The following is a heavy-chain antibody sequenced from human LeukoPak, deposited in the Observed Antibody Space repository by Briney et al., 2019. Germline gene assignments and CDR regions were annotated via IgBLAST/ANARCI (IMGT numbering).Heavy chain of an antibody. V-gene: IGHV3-64*01. D-gene: IGHD3-9*01. CDR1: GFTFSSYA. Sequence: GGSLRLSCAASGFTFSSYAMHWVRQAPGKGLEYVSAISSNGGSTYYANSVKGRFTISRDNSKNTLYLQMGSLRAEDMAVYYCARGAYFDWLLSGLDYWGQGTLVTVSS. J-gene: IGHJ4*02. CDR3: ARGAYFDWLLSGLDY. CDR2: ISSNGGST.